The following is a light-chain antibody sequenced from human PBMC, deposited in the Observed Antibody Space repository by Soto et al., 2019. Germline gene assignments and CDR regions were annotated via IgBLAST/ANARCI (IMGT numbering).Light chain of an antibody. CDR1: HSLVHCDGNTY. CDR2: KVS. Sequence: DVAMTQSPLSLPVTLGQPASISCWSSHSLVHCDGNTYLSWLHQRLGQSPRRLIYKVSKRDYGVPDRFSGSGSGTDFTLKISRVEAEDFGVYYCVQGTHWPITFGQGTRLEIK. CDR3: VQGTHWPIT. J-gene: IGKJ5*01. V-gene: IGKV2-30*02.